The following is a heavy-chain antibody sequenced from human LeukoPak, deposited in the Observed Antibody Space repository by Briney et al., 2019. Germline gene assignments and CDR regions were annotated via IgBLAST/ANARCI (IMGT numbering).Heavy chain of an antibody. CDR3: AKNRAGDYADY. J-gene: IGHJ4*02. V-gene: IGHV1-2*06. CDR2: ISPNSGGT. Sequence: ASVKISCKASGYTFTDYYDHWVRQAPGQGLEWMGRISPNSGGTNYAQKFRGRLTVTRDKSISTAYMELSSLRSDDTAVYYCAKNRAGDYADYWGQGTLVTVSS. D-gene: IGHD4-17*01. CDR1: GYTFTDYY.